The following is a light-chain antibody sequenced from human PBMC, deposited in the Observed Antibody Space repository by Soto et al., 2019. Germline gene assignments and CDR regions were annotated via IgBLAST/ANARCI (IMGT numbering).Light chain of an antibody. CDR3: SSYTSSSTVV. J-gene: IGLJ2*01. V-gene: IGLV2-14*01. CDR2: EVS. Sequence: QSVLTQPASVSGSPGQSITISCTGTSSDISAYNYVSWYQQYPGKATKLMIYEVSNRPSGVSNRFSGSKSGNTASLTISGLQADDEADYYCSSYTSSSTVVFGGGTKLTVL. CDR1: SSDISAYNY.